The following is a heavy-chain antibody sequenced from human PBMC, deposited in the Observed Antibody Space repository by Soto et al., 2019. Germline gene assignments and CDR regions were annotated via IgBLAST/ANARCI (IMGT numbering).Heavy chain of an antibody. Sequence: QITLKASGPTLVKPTETLTLTCTVSGFPLSARGVGVGWIRQPPGKALEWLAVIYWNDDKRYSPSLKSRLTITKDTSKNQVVLTMTNTDPVDTAKYYCAHSPWGSAPDYWGQGTLGTVSS. J-gene: IGHJ4*02. CDR1: GFPLSARGVG. D-gene: IGHD3-16*01. CDR2: IYWNDDK. CDR3: AHSPWGSAPDY. V-gene: IGHV2-5*01.